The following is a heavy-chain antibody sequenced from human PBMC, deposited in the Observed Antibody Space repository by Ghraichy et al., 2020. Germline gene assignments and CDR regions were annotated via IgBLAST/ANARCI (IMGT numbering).Heavy chain of an antibody. V-gene: IGHV3-33*01. CDR2: IWYDGSNK. D-gene: IGHD7-27*01. CDR1: GFTFSSYG. CDR3: ARGNWGWYFDL. Sequence: LSLTCAASGFTFSSYGMHWVRKAPGKGLEWVAVIWYDGSNKYYADSVKGRFTISRDNSKNTLYLQMNSLRAEDTAVYYCARGNWGWYFDLWGRGTLVTVSS. J-gene: IGHJ2*01.